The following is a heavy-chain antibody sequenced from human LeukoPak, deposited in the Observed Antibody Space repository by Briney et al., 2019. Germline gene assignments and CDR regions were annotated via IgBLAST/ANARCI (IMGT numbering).Heavy chain of an antibody. CDR3: ARDGRGLRYFDWLLALDY. CDR2: IRYDGSNK. CDR1: GFTFSSYG. V-gene: IGHV3-30*02. D-gene: IGHD3-9*01. J-gene: IGHJ4*02. Sequence: GGSLRLSCAASGFTFSSYGMHWVRQAPGKGLEWVAFIRYDGSNKYYADSVKGRFTISRDNSKNTLYLQMNSLRAEDTAVYYCARDGRGLRYFDWLLALDYWGQGTLVTVSS.